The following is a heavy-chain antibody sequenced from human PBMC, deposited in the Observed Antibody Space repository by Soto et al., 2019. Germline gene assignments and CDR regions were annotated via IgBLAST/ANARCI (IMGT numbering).Heavy chain of an antibody. Sequence: EVQLVESGGGLVQPGGSLRLSCAASGFTFSSYAMHWVRLAPGKGLEYVSAISSYGGSTYYANSVKGRFTIARDNSKNTLYLQMDSLRDEDMAVYYCARDNGDYDCLDSWGQGTLVNVSS. CDR3: ARDNGDYDCLDS. CDR2: ISSYGGST. V-gene: IGHV3-64*01. CDR1: GFTFSSYA. D-gene: IGHD4-17*01. J-gene: IGHJ4*02.